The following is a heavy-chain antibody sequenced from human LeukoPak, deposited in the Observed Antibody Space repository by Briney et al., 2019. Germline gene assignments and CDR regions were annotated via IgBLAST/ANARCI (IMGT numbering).Heavy chain of an antibody. J-gene: IGHJ3*02. V-gene: IGHV3-9*01. CDR2: ISWNSGNI. D-gene: IGHD1-1*01. Sequence: PGGSFTLSCAASGFTFDDYAMYWDRQGKGPGLARASGISWNSGNIGYADSVNGRFTISRDNAKDSLYLQMNSLRAEDTALYYCAKDMGTTGTRSYAFDIWSQGTMVTVSS. CDR3: AKDMGTTGTRSYAFDI. CDR1: GFTFDDYA.